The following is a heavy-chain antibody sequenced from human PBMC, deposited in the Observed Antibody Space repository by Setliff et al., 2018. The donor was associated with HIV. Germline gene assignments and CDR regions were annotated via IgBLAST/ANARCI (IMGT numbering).Heavy chain of an antibody. Sequence: PGGSLRLSCASSGFTFGSYAMTWVRQAPGKGLECVAVISGSGGDTYYADSVKGRFVISREKSKSTLYLQMNSLRAEATAVYYCAKKTAAYTSGSWLHYWGQGTLVTVSS. J-gene: IGHJ4*02. CDR3: AKKTAAYTSGSWLHY. CDR2: ISGSGGDT. V-gene: IGHV3-23*01. CDR1: GFTFGSYA. D-gene: IGHD3-10*01.